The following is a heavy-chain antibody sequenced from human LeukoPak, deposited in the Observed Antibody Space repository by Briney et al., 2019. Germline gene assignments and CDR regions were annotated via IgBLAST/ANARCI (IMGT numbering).Heavy chain of an antibody. D-gene: IGHD2-21*02. CDR3: ARYCGGDCYPYYYYGMDV. Sequence: PSETLSLTCTVSSGSISSYYWSWIRQPPGKGLEWGGYIYYSGSTNYNPSLKSRVTISVDTSKNQFSLKLSSVTAADTAVYYCARYCGGDCYPYYYYGMDVWGQGTTVTVSS. V-gene: IGHV4-59*08. J-gene: IGHJ6*02. CDR1: SGSISSYY. CDR2: IYYSGST.